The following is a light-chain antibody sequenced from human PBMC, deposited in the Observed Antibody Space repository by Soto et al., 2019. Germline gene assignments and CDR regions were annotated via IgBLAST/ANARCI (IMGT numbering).Light chain of an antibody. CDR2: AAS. CDR3: PQSYSTPWT. J-gene: IGKJ1*01. Sequence: DIPMTQSPSSLSASVGDRVTITCRASQSISSYLNWYQQKPGKAPKLLIYAASSLQSGVPSRFSRNGSGTDFTLNISSLQPEDFATYYCPQSYSTPWTFGHGTKVEIK. CDR1: QSISSY. V-gene: IGKV1-39*01.